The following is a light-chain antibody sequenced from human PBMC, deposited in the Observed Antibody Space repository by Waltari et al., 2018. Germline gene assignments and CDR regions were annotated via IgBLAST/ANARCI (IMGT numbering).Light chain of an antibody. J-gene: IGLJ1*01. V-gene: IGLV7-43*01. CDR2: SAD. Sequence: QTVVTQDPSLTVSPGGPVTLTCAPSTGAGPSGYFPTWFQQRPGQPPRSVIYSADNRHSWTPARFSGSLIGGKAALTLSGVQPEDEADYYCLLFYGGAYVFGTGTKLTVL. CDR3: LLFYGGAYV. CDR1: TGAGPSGYF.